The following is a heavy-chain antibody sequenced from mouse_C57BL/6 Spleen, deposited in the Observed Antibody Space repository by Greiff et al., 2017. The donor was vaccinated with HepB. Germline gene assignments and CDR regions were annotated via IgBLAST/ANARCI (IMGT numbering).Heavy chain of an antibody. J-gene: IGHJ4*01. CDR2: ISDGGSYT. V-gene: IGHV5-4*01. CDR1: GFTFSSYA. D-gene: IGHD1-1*01. Sequence: EVHLVESGGGLVKPGGSLKLSCAASGFTFSSYAMSWVRQTPEKRLEWVATISDGGSYTYYPDNVKGRFTISRDNAKNNLYLQMSHLKSEDTAMYYCARGDYGRDYAMDYWGQGTSVTVSS. CDR3: ARGDYGRDYAMDY.